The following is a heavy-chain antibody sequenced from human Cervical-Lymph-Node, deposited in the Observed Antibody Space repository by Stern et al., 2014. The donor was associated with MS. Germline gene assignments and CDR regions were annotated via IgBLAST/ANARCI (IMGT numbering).Heavy chain of an antibody. CDR3: VREGIPDLEGILDV. Sequence: VQLLESGGAVVQPGRSLRLSCAASGFTFGSYGMHWVRQAPGKGLEWVAIIWNDGGNKYYADSVKGRFTISRDNSKNTLFLQMISLRVEDTAVYYCVREGIPDLEGILDVWGQGTTVTVSS. D-gene: IGHD2-15*01. J-gene: IGHJ6*02. V-gene: IGHV3-33*01. CDR1: GFTFGSYG. CDR2: IWNDGGNK.